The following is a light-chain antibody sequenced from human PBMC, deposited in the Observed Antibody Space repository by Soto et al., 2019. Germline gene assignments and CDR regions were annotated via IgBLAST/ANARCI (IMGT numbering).Light chain of an antibody. CDR1: QSVLYSSINKNY. J-gene: IGKJ3*01. CDR2: WAS. V-gene: IGKV4-1*01. Sequence: DIVMTQSPDSLAVSLVERATINCKSSQSVLYSSINKNYLAWYQQKPGQPPRLLIYWASGRESGVPDRFSGSGSVTDFTLTISSLQAEDVAVYYCQQYFSAPFTYGPGTKVDSK. CDR3: QQYFSAPFT.